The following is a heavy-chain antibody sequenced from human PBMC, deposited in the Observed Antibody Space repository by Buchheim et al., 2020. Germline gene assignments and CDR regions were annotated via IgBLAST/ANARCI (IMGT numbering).Heavy chain of an antibody. Sequence: QVQLVESGGGVVQPGRSLRLSCAASGFTFSSYGMHWVRQAPGKGLEWVAVISYDGSNKYYADSVKGRFTISRDNSKNTLYLQMNSLRAEDTGLYYFAKDLNYYDSIGPPDYWGQGTL. J-gene: IGHJ4*02. CDR3: AKDLNYYDSIGPPDY. V-gene: IGHV3-30*18. CDR2: ISYDGSNK. D-gene: IGHD3-22*01. CDR1: GFTFSSYG.